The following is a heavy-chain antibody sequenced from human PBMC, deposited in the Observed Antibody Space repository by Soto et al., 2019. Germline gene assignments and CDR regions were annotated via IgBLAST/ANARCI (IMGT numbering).Heavy chain of an antibody. J-gene: IGHJ5*02. D-gene: IGHD6-19*01. Sequence: GASVKVSCKASGYTFTSYGISWVRQAPGQGLEWMGWISAYNGNTNYAQKLQGRVTVTTDTSTSTAYMELRSLRSDDTAVYYCARVYFTRRAVAGANWFDPWGQGTLVTVSS. CDR1: GYTFTSYG. V-gene: IGHV1-18*01. CDR2: ISAYNGNT. CDR3: ARVYFTRRAVAGANWFDP.